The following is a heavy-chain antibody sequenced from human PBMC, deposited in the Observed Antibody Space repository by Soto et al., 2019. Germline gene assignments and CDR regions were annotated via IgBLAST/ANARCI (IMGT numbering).Heavy chain of an antibody. CDR3: ARGIAVAGAILYYYYGMDV. Sequence: ASVKVSCKASGYTFTGYYMHWVRQAPGQGLEWMGWINPNSGGTNYAQKFQGWVTMTRDTSISTAYMELSRLRSDDTAVYYCARGIAVAGAILYYYYGMDVWGQGTTVTVS. J-gene: IGHJ6*02. D-gene: IGHD6-19*01. CDR1: GYTFTGYY. V-gene: IGHV1-2*04. CDR2: INPNSGGT.